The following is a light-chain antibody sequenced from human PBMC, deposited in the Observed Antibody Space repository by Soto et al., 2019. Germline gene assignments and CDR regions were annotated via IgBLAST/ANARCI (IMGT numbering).Light chain of an antibody. J-gene: IGLJ3*02. Sequence: SYELTQPSSVSVSPGQTARITCSGDVLAKTYARWFQQKPGQAPVLVIYKDSERPSGIPERFSGSRSGTTVTLTISGAQVEDEADYYCYSAADNNLVFGGGTKLTVL. CDR2: KDS. CDR1: VLAKTY. CDR3: YSAADNNLV. V-gene: IGLV3-27*01.